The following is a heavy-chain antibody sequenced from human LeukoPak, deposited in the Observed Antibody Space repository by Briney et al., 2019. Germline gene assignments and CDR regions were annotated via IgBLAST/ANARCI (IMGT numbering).Heavy chain of an antibody. Sequence: GGSPRLSCAASGFTFSSYGMHWVRQAPGKGLEWVAFIRYDGSNKYYADSVKGRFTISRDNSKNTLYLQMNSLRAEDTAVYYCARVGAAASSFFNWFDPWGQGTLVTVSS. J-gene: IGHJ5*02. V-gene: IGHV3-30*02. CDR2: IRYDGSNK. CDR1: GFTFSSYG. D-gene: IGHD3-16*01. CDR3: ARVGAAASSFFNWFDP.